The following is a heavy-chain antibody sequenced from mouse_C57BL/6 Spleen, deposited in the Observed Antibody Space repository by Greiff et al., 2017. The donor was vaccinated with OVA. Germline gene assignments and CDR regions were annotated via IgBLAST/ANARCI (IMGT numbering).Heavy chain of an antibody. CDR3: ARGGGYDYAMDY. V-gene: IGHV3-1*01. CDR2: IRYSGST. D-gene: IGHD2-2*01. CDR1: GYSFTSGYD. Sequence: VQLKESGPGMVKPSQSLSLTCTVTGYSFTSGYDWHWIRHLPGNILEWMGNIRYSGSTNYNPSLKSRIPFTPDTSKNHFFLNLNSVTTDDTASYYCARGGGYDYAMDYWGQGTSVTVSS. J-gene: IGHJ4*01.